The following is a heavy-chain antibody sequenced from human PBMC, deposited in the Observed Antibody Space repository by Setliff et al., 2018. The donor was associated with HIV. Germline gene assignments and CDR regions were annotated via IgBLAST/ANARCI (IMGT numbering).Heavy chain of an antibody. V-gene: IGHV3-66*04. D-gene: IGHD7-27*01. CDR1: GFTFADYA. CDR2: IYSGGST. CDR3: ARQVGNKVLFDS. J-gene: IGHJ4*02. Sequence: GGSLRLSCTASGFTFADYAMTWVRQAPGKGLEWVSIIYSGGSTYYADSVKGRFTISRDNSKNTLYLQMNSLRAEDTAVYYCARQVGNKVLFDSWGQGTLVTVSS.